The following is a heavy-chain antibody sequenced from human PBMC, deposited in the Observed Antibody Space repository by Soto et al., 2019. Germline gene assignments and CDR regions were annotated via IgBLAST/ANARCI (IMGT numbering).Heavy chain of an antibody. CDR3: AKDIAAAGPDYYYCGMDV. Sequence: QVQLVESGGGVVQPGRSLRLSCAASGFTFSSYGMHWVRQAAGKGLEWVAVISYDGSNKYYADSVKGRFTISRDNSKNTLYLQMNSLRAEDTAVYYCAKDIAAAGPDYYYCGMDVWGQGTTVTVSS. CDR1: GFTFSSYG. CDR2: ISYDGSNK. V-gene: IGHV3-30*18. D-gene: IGHD6-13*01. J-gene: IGHJ6*02.